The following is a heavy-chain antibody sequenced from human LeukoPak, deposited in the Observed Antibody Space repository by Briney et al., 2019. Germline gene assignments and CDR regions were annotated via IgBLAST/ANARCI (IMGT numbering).Heavy chain of an antibody. CDR1: GYTFTSYG. CDR3: ARASDSRFDY. Sequence: ASVKVSCKASGYTFTSYGISWVRQAPGQGLEWMGWINPNSGGTNYAQKFQGRVTMTRDTSISTAYMELSRLRSDDTAVYYCARASDSRFDYWGQGTLVTVSS. V-gene: IGHV1-2*02. J-gene: IGHJ4*02. CDR2: INPNSGGT. D-gene: IGHD2-15*01.